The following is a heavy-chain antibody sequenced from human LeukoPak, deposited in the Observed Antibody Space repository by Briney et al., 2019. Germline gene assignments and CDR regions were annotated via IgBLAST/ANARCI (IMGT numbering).Heavy chain of an antibody. CDR1: GFTFSSYG. CDR2: IWYDGSNK. Sequence: GGSLRLSCAASGFTFSSYGMHWVRQAPGKGLEWVAVIWYDGSNKYYADSVKGRFTISRDNAKNSLYLQMNSLRAEDTAVYYCARGPGANVRGVPIDYWGQGALVTVSS. J-gene: IGHJ4*02. V-gene: IGHV3-33*01. CDR3: ARGPGANVRGVPIDY. D-gene: IGHD3-10*02.